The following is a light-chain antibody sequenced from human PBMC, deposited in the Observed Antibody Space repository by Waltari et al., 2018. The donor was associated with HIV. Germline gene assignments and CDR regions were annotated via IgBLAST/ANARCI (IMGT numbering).Light chain of an antibody. V-gene: IGLV2-8*01. CDR1: SSDVGGYNY. J-gene: IGLJ2*01. CDR2: EVS. CDR3: SSYAGSTPVV. Sequence: QSALTQPPSASGSPGQSVTISCTGTSSDVGGYNYVSWYQQHPGKAPKLMIYEVSKRPSGFPYRFFGSKSGNTASLTVSGLQAEDEADYYCSSYAGSTPVVFGGGTKLTVL.